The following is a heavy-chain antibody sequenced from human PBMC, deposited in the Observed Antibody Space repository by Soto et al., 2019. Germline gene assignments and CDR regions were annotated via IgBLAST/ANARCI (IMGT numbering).Heavy chain of an antibody. J-gene: IGHJ4*02. CDR1: GGFISGYY. CDR2: IYDSGST. D-gene: IGHD5-18*01. V-gene: IGHV4-59*01. Sequence: SETLSLTCTVSGGFISGYYWSWIRQPPGKGLEWIGYIYDSGSTKYNPSLKSRVTISVDTSKNHFSLKLSSVTAADTAVYYCARDEYSYGFFDYWGQGILVTVSS. CDR3: ARDEYSYGFFDY.